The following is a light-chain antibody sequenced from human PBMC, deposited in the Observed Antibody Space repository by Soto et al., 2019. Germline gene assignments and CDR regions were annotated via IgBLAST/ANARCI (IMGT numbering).Light chain of an antibody. J-gene: IGLJ1*01. CDR3: CSYAGTYV. Sequence: QSVLTQPASVSGSLGQSITISCTGTRSDVGTYNLVSWYQQHPGKAPKLIIYEVTKRPSGVSNRFSGSKSGKTASLTISGLQAEDEADYYCCSYAGTYVFGSGTKLTVL. V-gene: IGLV2-23*02. CDR1: RSDVGTYNL. CDR2: EVT.